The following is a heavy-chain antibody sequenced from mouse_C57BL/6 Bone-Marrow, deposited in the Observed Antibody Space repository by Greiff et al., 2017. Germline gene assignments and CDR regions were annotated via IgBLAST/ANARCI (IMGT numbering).Heavy chain of an antibody. Sequence: QVQLKESGAELARPGASVKLSCKASGYTFTSYGISWVKQRTGQGLGWIGEIYPRSGNTYYNEKFKGKATLTADKSSSTAYMELRSLTSEDSAVYFCASLYYYGSSLYYFDYWGQGTTLTVSS. CDR2: IYPRSGNT. V-gene: IGHV1-81*01. J-gene: IGHJ2*01. CDR3: ASLYYYGSSLYYFDY. CDR1: GYTFTSYG. D-gene: IGHD1-1*01.